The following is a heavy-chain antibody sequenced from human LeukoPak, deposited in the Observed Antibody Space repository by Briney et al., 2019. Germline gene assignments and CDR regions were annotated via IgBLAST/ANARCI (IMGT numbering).Heavy chain of an antibody. D-gene: IGHD1-26*01. CDR3: ARGAWTSDVGTTHLDH. Sequence: LSETVSLPCTVSGASLSSYYWTWIGQPPEKGLEWMGYIYSCGSTNSNPSLKSRCPILVDTFKNHYSLKLRSVTAAATAVYYCARGAWTSDVGTTHLDHWGQRTLVTVSS. J-gene: IGHJ4*02. V-gene: IGHV4-59*12. CDR1: GASLSSYY. CDR2: IYSCGST.